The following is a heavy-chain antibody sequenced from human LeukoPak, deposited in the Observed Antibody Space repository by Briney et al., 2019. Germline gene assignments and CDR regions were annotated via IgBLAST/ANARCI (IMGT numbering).Heavy chain of an antibody. J-gene: IGHJ4*02. D-gene: IGHD2-2*01. CDR1: GFTFSRYE. CDR3: ARDYAPDY. V-gene: IGHV3-48*03. Sequence: GGALRLSCAASGFTFSRYEMNWVRQAPGKGLEWVSYISRSGDTIYFADSVKGRFTISRDNAKNTLYLQMSSLRAEDTAVYCCARDYAPDYWGKGTLVTVSS. CDR2: ISRSGDTI.